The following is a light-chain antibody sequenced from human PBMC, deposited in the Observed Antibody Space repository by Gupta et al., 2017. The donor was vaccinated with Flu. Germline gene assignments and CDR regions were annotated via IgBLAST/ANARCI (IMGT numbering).Light chain of an antibody. CDR1: YIGGKS. CDR2: DYT. J-gene: IGLJ3*02. Sequence: SFVLTQPPSMSVAPGQTARIACWATYIGGKSVHWYQQKPGQAPVLVVYDYTDRPAGIPERFSGSNSVNTATLSISRVEAGDEADYYCQLWDGGSDHPGVFGGGTKLTVL. V-gene: IGLV3-21*02. CDR3: QLWDGGSDHPGV.